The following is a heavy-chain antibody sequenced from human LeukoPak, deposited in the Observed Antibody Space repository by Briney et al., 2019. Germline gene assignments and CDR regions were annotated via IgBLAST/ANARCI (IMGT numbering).Heavy chain of an antibody. CDR3: ARVVGGWYFDS. CDR1: DFIFSTYS. D-gene: IGHD6-19*01. J-gene: IGHJ4*02. CDR2: LSGGSDTI. V-gene: IGHV3-48*04. Sequence: GGSLRLSCVVSDFIFSTYSMNWVRQAPGKGLEWVSYLSGGSDTIYYADSVKGRFTISRDNGKNSLFLQMNSLRVEDTAMYYCARVVGGWYFDSWGQGTLVTVSS.